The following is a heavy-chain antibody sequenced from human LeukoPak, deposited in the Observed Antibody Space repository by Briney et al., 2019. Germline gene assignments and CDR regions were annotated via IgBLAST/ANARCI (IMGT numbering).Heavy chain of an antibody. J-gene: IGHJ4*02. CDR2: ISGNNDNP. Sequence: GASVTVSCKTSGYTFSNFGINWVRQAPGQGLEWMGWISGNNDNPNYGQKFQGRFTVTTDSSTSTAYMELRNLTFDDTAVYYCARDGTSTDDYWGQGTLVTVSS. CDR1: GYTFSNFG. CDR3: ARDGTSTDDY. D-gene: IGHD2-2*01. V-gene: IGHV1-18*01.